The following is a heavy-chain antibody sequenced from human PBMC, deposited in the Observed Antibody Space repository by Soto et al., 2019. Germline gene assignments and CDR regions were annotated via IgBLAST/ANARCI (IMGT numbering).Heavy chain of an antibody. V-gene: IGHV4-34*01. CDR3: AKTRKYYYGSGRRGPNWFDH. CDR2: INHRGST. Sequence: PSETLSLTCAVYGGSFSGYYWSWIRQPPGKGLEWIGEINHRGSTNYNPSLKSRVTISGDTSKNQFSLKLGAGTAADRAVYYCAKTRKYYYGSGRRGPNWFDHWGQGTLVTVSS. CDR1: GGSFSGYY. J-gene: IGHJ5*02. D-gene: IGHD3-10*01.